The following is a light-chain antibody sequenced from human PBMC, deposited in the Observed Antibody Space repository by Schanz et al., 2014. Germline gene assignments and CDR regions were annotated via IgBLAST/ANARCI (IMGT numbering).Light chain of an antibody. J-gene: IGKJ3*01. CDR1: QSVSSSF. CDR3: HQYGISPFT. V-gene: IGKV3-20*01. Sequence: EIVLTQSPGTLSLSPGERAPLSCRASQSVSSSFLAWYQQKPGQAPRLLIYGASTRATGLPARFSGGGSGTQFTLTITSLQSEDFAVYYCHQYGISPFTFGPGTKVDIK. CDR2: GAS.